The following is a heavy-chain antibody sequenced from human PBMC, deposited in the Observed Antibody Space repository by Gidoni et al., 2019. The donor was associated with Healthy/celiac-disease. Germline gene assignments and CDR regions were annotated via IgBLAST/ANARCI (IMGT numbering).Heavy chain of an antibody. CDR1: GFTFSSYA. D-gene: IGHD3-10*01. CDR3: AKYGSGSSLSDVDHFDY. J-gene: IGHJ4*02. Sequence: EVQLLESGGGLVQPGGSLRLSCAASGFTFSSYAMSWVRQAPGKGLEWGSGISGSGGSTNYADSVKGRFTISRDKSKNTLYLQMNSLRAEDTAVYYCAKYGSGSSLSDVDHFDYWGQGTLVTVSS. V-gene: IGHV3-23*01. CDR2: ISGSGGST.